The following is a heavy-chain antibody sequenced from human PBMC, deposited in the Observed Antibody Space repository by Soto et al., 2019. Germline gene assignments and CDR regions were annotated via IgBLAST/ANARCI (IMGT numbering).Heavy chain of an antibody. V-gene: IGHV3-30*18. CDR3: AKDLEQQLVKPNFDY. D-gene: IGHD6-13*01. CDR1: GFTFSSYG. Sequence: GGSLRLSCAASGFTFSSYGMHWARQAPGKGLEWVAVISYDGSNKYYADSVKGRFTISRDNPKNTLYLQMNSLRAEDTAVYYWAKDLEQQLVKPNFDYWGQGTLVTVSS. CDR2: ISYDGSNK. J-gene: IGHJ4*02.